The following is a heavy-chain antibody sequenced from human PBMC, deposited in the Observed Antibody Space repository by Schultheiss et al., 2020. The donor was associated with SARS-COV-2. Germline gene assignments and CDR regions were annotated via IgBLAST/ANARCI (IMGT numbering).Heavy chain of an antibody. V-gene: IGHV4-30-4*01. CDR2: IYYSGST. CDR3: ARDEPPNYIEWFDP. CDR1: GGSISSGDYY. D-gene: IGHD1-7*01. J-gene: IGHJ5*02. Sequence: SQTLSLTCTVSGGSISSGDYYWSWIRQPPGKGLEWIGYIYYSGSTYYNPSLKSRVTISVDTSKNQFSLKLSSVTAADTAVYYCARDEPPNYIEWFDPWGQGTLVTVSS.